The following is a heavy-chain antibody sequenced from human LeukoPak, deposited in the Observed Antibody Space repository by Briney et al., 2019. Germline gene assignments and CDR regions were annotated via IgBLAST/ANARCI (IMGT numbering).Heavy chain of an antibody. CDR2: ISGSGGST. V-gene: IGHV3-23*01. CDR1: GFTFSSYA. CDR3: AKDMGVDTAMVTSLYFDY. J-gene: IGHJ4*02. Sequence: GGSLRLSCAASGFTFSSYAMSWVRQAPGKGLEWVSAISGSGGSTYYADSVKGRFTISRGNSKNTLYLQMNSLRAEDTAVYYCAKDMGVDTAMVTSLYFDYWGQGTLVTVSS. D-gene: IGHD5-18*01.